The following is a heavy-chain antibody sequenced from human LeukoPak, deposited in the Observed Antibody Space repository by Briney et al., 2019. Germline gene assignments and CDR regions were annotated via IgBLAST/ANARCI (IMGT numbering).Heavy chain of an antibody. CDR1: GFTFSSYA. V-gene: IGHV3-30*04. CDR3: AKRGSSSWTQFDY. CDR2: ISYDGSNK. Sequence: GGSLRLSCAASGFTFSSYAMHWVRQAPGKGLEWVAVISYDGSNKYYADSVKGRFTISRDNSKNTLYLQMNSLRAEDTAVYYCAKRGSSSWTQFDYWGQGTLVTVSS. J-gene: IGHJ4*02. D-gene: IGHD6-13*01.